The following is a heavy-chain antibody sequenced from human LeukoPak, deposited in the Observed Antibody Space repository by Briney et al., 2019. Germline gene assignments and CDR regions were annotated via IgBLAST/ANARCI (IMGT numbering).Heavy chain of an antibody. CDR2: IYPGDSDT. V-gene: IGHV5-51*01. CDR3: ARRTTMAYWYFDL. Sequence: GESLKISCKGSGYSFTSYWIVWVRQMPGKGLEWMGIIYPGDSDTRYSPSFQGQVTISANKSISTAYLQWSSLKASDTAMYYCARRTTMAYWYFDLWGRGTLVTFSS. D-gene: IGHD4-11*01. CDR1: GYSFTSYW. J-gene: IGHJ2*01.